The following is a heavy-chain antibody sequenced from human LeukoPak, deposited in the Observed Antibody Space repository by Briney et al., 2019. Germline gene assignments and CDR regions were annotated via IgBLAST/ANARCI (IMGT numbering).Heavy chain of an antibody. Sequence: SETLSLTCTVSGYSISSGYYWGWIRQPPGKGLEWIGSIYHSGSTYYNPSLKSRVTISVDTSKNQFSLKLSSVTAADTAVYYCAMGSGSYYLYWFDPWGQGTLVTVSS. CDR2: IYHSGST. V-gene: IGHV4-38-2*02. CDR3: AMGSGSYYLYWFDP. D-gene: IGHD3-10*01. CDR1: GYSISSGYY. J-gene: IGHJ5*02.